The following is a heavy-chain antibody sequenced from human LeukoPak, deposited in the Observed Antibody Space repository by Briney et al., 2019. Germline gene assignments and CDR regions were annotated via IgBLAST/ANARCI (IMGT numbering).Heavy chain of an antibody. J-gene: IGHJ3*02. V-gene: IGHV4-61*02. Sequence: SETLSLTCTVSGASISSGNSYWSWIRRPAGKGLEWIGRIYTSGSTNYNPSFKSRVTISLDTSKNQFSLRLTSVTAADTAVYYCATTIVRGVLRAFDMWGQGTMVTVSS. CDR2: IYTSGST. CDR3: ATTIVRGVLRAFDM. D-gene: IGHD3-10*01. CDR1: GASISSGNSY.